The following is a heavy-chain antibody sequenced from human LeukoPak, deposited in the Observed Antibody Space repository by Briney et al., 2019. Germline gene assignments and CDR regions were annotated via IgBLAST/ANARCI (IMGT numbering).Heavy chain of an antibody. CDR2: ISGSGGAT. V-gene: IGHV3-23*01. Sequence: PGGSLRLSCAASGFTFSSYAMSWVRQAPGKGLEWVSAISGSGGATYYADSVKGRFTISRDNSKNTLYLQMNSLRAEDTAVYYCAKSLRWLRLYYYYGMDVWGQGTTVTVSS. J-gene: IGHJ6*02. CDR1: GFTFSSYA. D-gene: IGHD5-12*01. CDR3: AKSLRWLRLYYYYGMDV.